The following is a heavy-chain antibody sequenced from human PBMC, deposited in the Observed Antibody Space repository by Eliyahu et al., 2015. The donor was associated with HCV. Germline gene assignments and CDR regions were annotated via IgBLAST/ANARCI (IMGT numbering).Heavy chain of an antibody. Sequence: QVQLQQWGAGLLKPSETLSLTCAVDGGSFSDYYWSWIRQAPGKGLEWIGGINQSGSTKYSPSLKSRVSVSVDKSKNQISLKLSSVTAADTAVYYCARDFAGYTSVTRLYDYWGQGTLVTVSS. V-gene: IGHV4-34*01. J-gene: IGHJ4*02. CDR3: ARDFAGYTSVTRLYDY. CDR1: GGSFSDYY. CDR2: INQSGST. D-gene: IGHD6-19*01.